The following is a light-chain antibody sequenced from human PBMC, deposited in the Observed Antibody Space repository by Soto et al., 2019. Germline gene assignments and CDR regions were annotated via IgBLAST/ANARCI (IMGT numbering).Light chain of an antibody. CDR2: DAS. CDR1: QSISSW. J-gene: IGKJ1*01. V-gene: IGKV1-5*01. Sequence: DIQMTQSPSTLSASVGDRVTITCRASQSISSWLAWYQQKLGRAPRLLIYDASSLESGVPSRFSGSGYGTEFTLTISSLQPDDFGSYYCQHMRTFGQGTKVDI. CDR3: QHMRT.